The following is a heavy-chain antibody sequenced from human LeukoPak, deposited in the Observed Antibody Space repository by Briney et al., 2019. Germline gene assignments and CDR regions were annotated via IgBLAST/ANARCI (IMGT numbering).Heavy chain of an antibody. CDR1: GGSFSGYY. J-gene: IGHJ4*02. CDR2: INHSGST. CDR3: AGGHRYSSGWYVLDY. D-gene: IGHD6-19*01. V-gene: IGHV4-34*01. Sequence: PSETLSLTCAVYGGSFSGYYWSWTRQPPGKGLEWIGEINHSGSTNYNPSLKSRVTISVDTSKNQFSLKLSSVTAADTAVYYCAGGHRYSSGWYVLDYWGQGTLVTVSS.